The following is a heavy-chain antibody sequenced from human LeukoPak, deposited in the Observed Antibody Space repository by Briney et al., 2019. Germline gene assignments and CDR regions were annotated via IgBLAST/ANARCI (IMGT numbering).Heavy chain of an antibody. CDR3: ARDYDS. J-gene: IGHJ4*02. CDR2: FNPNSGDT. V-gene: IGHV1-2*02. CDR1: GYTFTGYH. Sequence: GASVKVSCKASGYTFTGYHIHWVRQAPGQGLEWMGWFNPNSGDTYPAQKFQGRVTVTRDTSISTAYMELSGLRSDDTAVYYCARDYDSWGQGTLVIVSS.